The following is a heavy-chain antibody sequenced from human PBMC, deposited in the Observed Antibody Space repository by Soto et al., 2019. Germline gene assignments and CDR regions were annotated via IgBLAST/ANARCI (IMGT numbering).Heavy chain of an antibody. CDR3: AKTPPIVLITTQFWFDP. J-gene: IGHJ5*02. CDR1: GFTFSSYA. Sequence: SWGSLRLSCAASGFTFSSYAMSLVRQAPGKGLEWVSAISGSGGSTYYADSVKGRFTISRDNSKNTLYLQMNSLRAEDTAVYYCAKTPPIVLITTQFWFDPWGQGTLVTVSS. V-gene: IGHV3-23*01. D-gene: IGHD3-22*01. CDR2: ISGSGGST.